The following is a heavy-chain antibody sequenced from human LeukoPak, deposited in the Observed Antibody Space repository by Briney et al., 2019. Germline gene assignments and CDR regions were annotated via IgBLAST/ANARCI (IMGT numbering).Heavy chain of an antibody. D-gene: IGHD5-24*01. J-gene: IGHJ4*02. CDR3: ARSAGYNYRLDY. V-gene: IGHV4-61*02. CDR1: GGSISSGSYY. CDR2: IYTSGST. Sequence: SQTLSLTCTVSGGSISSGSYYWSWIRQPAGKGLEWIGRIYTSGSTNYNPSLKSRVTISVDTSKNQFSLKLSSVTAADTAVYYCARSAGYNYRLDYWGQGTLVTVSS.